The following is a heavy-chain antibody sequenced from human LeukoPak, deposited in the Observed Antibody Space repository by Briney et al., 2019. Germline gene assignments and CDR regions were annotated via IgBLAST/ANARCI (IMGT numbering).Heavy chain of an antibody. CDR2: MNPNSGNT. V-gene: IGHV1-8*01. Sequence: ASVKVSCKASGYTFTSYDINWVRQATGQGLEWMGWMNPNSGNTGYAQKFQGRVTMTRNTSISTAYMELSSLRSEDTAVYYCAREAVARRRKIYSTYYYYMDVWGKGTTVTVSS. CDR3: AREAVARRRKIYSTYYYYMDV. D-gene: IGHD6-6*01. J-gene: IGHJ6*03. CDR1: GYTFTSYD.